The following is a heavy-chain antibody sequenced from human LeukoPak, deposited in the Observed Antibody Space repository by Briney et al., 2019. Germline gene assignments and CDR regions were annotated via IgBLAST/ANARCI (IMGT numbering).Heavy chain of an antibody. D-gene: IGHD5-18*01. Sequence: SETLSLTCAVYGGSFSGYYWSWIRQPPGKGLEWIGEINHSGSTNYNPSLKSRVTISVDTSKNQFSLKLSSVTAADTAVYYCASVDTAMWPAGFYWGQGTLVTVSS. J-gene: IGHJ4*02. V-gene: IGHV4-34*01. CDR2: INHSGST. CDR1: GGSFSGYY. CDR3: ASVDTAMWPAGFY.